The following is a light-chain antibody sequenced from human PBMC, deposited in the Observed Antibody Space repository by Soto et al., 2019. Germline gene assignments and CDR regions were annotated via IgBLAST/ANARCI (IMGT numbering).Light chain of an antibody. CDR3: QKCGIAPFT. V-gene: IGKV1-27*01. CDR2: AAS. Sequence: DIQMTQSPSSLSASVGDRVTITCRASQGISNYLAWYQQKPGKVPKLLIYAASTLQSGVPSRFNGSGSGTDFSLTISSLQHEDVATYYFQKCGIAPFTFGGGTKVELK. CDR1: QGISNY. J-gene: IGKJ4*01.